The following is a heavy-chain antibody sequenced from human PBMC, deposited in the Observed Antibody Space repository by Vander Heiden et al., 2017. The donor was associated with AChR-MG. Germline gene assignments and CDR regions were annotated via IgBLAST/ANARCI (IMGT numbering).Heavy chain of an antibody. Sequence: SCAASGFTFSNAWMSWVRQAPGKGLEWVGRIKSKTDGGTTDYAAPVKGRFTISRDDSKNTLYLQMNSLKTEDTAVYYCTTDIFLPLSEKGIWGQGTMVTVSS. CDR2: IKSKTDGGTT. CDR3: TTDIFLPLSEKGI. CDR1: GFTFSNAW. V-gene: IGHV3-15*01. D-gene: IGHD3-3*01. J-gene: IGHJ3*02.